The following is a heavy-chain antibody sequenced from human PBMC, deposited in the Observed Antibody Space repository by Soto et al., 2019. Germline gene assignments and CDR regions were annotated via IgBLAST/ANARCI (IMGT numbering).Heavy chain of an antibody. V-gene: IGHV4-39*01. D-gene: IGHD3-22*01. CDR3: AGDYDSSGDY. CDR1: GGSISTSSYY. Sequence: PSETLSLTCSVSGGSISTSSYYWGWIRQPPGKGLEWIGSIYYSGSTYYNPSLKSRVTISVDTSKNQFSLKLSSVTAADTAVYYCAGDYDSSGDYWGQGTLVTVSS. CDR2: IYYSGST. J-gene: IGHJ4*02.